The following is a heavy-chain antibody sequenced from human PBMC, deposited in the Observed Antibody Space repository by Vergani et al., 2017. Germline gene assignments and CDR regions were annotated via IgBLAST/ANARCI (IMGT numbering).Heavy chain of an antibody. V-gene: IGHV3-23*01. CDR3: VKDAGSYENYFDS. CDR2: LTGGGGRT. J-gene: IGHJ4*02. Sequence: EVQLLESGGSLKQPGGSVRLSCAASGFTFSTYAMHWVRQAPGKGLGWVSALTGGGGRTYYADSFKGRFIISRDNSRDTLYLQMNRLRAKDTATYYCVKDAGSYENYFDSWGQGTLVTVSS. CDR1: GFTFSTYA. D-gene: IGHD1-26*01.